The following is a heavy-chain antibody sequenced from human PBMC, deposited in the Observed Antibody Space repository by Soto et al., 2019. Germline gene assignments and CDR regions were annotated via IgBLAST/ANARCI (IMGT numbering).Heavy chain of an antibody. Sequence: EVQLVESGGGLVKPGGSLRLSCAASGFTFSSYSMNWVRQAPGKGLEWVSSISSSSSYIYYADSVKGRFTISRDNAKNALYLQMNSLRAEDTALYYCASWGGIYSGMYPYWGQGTLVTVSS. D-gene: IGHD1-26*01. CDR2: ISSSSSYI. V-gene: IGHV3-21*01. J-gene: IGHJ4*02. CDR1: GFTFSSYS. CDR3: ASWGGIYSGMYPY.